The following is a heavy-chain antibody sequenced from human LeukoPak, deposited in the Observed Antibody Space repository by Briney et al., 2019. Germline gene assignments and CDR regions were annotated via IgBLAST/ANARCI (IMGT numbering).Heavy chain of an antibody. V-gene: IGHV4-39*02. CDR3: ARDGGNFDIDY. CDR2: IYYTGGT. D-gene: IGHD4-23*01. J-gene: IGHJ4*02. Sequence: SETLSLTCSVSGGSITTSSYYWGWIRQPPEKGLEWIGSIYYTGGTYYSPSLKSRVTISVDTSKNQFSLKLSSVTAADTAVYYCARDGGNFDIDYWGQGTLVTVSS. CDR1: GGSITTSSYY.